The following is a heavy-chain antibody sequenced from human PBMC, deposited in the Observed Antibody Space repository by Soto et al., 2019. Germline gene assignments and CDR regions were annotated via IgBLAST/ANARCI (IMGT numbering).Heavy chain of an antibody. CDR1: GYTFTDHY. CDR2: INPDSGGT. CDR3: TTHAGYYYNDY. J-gene: IGHJ4*02. D-gene: IGHD3-9*01. Sequence: QVQLVQSGAEVKKPGASVKVSCRASGYTFTDHYLHWVRPAPGQGLEWMGWINPDSGGTDYAQRFQGRVTMTRDTSIGTAYMEVSRLTSDDTAIYYCTTHAGYYYNDYWGQGTLVTVSS. V-gene: IGHV1-2*02.